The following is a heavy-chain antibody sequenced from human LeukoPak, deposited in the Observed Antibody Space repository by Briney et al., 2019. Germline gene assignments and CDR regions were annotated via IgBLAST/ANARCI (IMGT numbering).Heavy chain of an antibody. CDR2: IGSGGNFI. Sequence: GGSLRLSCAASGFTFSSYGMSWVRQAPGRGLEWVSSIGSGGNFIYYADSVKGRFTISRDNARNSLYLQMNSLRPEDTALYYCSTGPRSLIYWGHGTLVTVSS. CDR1: GFTFSSYG. J-gene: IGHJ4*01. CDR3: STGPRSLIY. V-gene: IGHV3-21*04.